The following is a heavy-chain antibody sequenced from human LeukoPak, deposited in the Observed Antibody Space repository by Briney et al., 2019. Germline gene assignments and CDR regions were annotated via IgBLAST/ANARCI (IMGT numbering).Heavy chain of an antibody. J-gene: IGHJ4*02. CDR1: GYTFTSYY. V-gene: IGHV1-46*01. Sequence: ASVKVSCKASGYTFTSYYMHWVRQAPGQGLEWMGIINPSGGSTSYAQKFQGRVVMTRSTSITTAYMELSSLRSEDTAVYYCARGPFGSGSFLDYWGQGTLVTVSS. CDR3: ARGPFGSGSFLDY. D-gene: IGHD3-10*01. CDR2: INPSGGST.